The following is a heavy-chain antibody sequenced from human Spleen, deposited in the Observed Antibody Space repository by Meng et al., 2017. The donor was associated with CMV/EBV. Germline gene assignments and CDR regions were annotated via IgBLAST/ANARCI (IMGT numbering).Heavy chain of an antibody. CDR3: ARVSCSSTSCYSNDGMDV. V-gene: IGHV4-39*07. D-gene: IGHD2-2*01. Sequence: SETLSLTCTVSGGSISSSSYYWGWIRQPPGKGLEWIGSIYYSGSTYYNPSLKSRVTISVDTSKNQFSLKLSSVTAADTAVYYCARVSCSSTSCYSNDGMDVWGQGTTVTVSS. CDR2: IYYSGST. CDR1: GGSISSSSYY. J-gene: IGHJ6*02.